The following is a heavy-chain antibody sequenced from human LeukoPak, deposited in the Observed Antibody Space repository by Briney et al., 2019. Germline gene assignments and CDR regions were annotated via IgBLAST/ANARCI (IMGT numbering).Heavy chain of an antibody. Sequence: SETLSLTCTVSGGSISSGGYYWSWIRQHPGKGLEWIGYIYYSGSTYYNPSLKSRVTISVDTSKNQFSLKLSSVTAADTAVYYCARIIGGSYPIDYWGQGTLVTVSS. D-gene: IGHD1-26*01. CDR2: IYYSGST. CDR3: ARIIGGSYPIDY. J-gene: IGHJ4*02. CDR1: GGSISSGGYY. V-gene: IGHV4-31*03.